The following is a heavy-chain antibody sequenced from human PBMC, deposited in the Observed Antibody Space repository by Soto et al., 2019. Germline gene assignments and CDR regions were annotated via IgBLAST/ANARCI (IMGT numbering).Heavy chain of an antibody. CDR3: SRVLWFGELYLDY. CDR2: ISSSSSTI. D-gene: IGHD3-10*01. CDR1: GFTFSSYS. Sequence: LRLSCAASGFTFSSYSMNWVRQAPGKGLEWVSYISSSSSTIYYADSVKGRFTISRDNAKNSLYLQMNSLRDEDTAVYYCSRVLWFGELYLDYSGPGTLGTVSS. V-gene: IGHV3-48*02. J-gene: IGHJ4*02.